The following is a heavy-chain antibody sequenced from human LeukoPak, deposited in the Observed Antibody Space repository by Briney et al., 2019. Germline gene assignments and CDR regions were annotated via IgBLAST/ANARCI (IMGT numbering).Heavy chain of an antibody. CDR3: ASCGGDCYSYEFDP. D-gene: IGHD2-21*02. V-gene: IGHV4-59*11. J-gene: IGHJ5*02. CDR1: GGSISSHY. CDR2: IYYSGST. Sequence: SETLSLTCTVSGGSISSHYWSWIRQPPGKGLEWIGYIYYSGSTNYNPSLKSRVTISVDTSKNQFSLKLSSVTAADTVVYYCASCGGDCYSYEFDPWGQGTLVTVSS.